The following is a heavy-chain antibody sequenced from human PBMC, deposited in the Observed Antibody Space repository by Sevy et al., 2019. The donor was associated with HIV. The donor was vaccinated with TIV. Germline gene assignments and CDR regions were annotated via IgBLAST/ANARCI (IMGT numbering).Heavy chain of an antibody. D-gene: IGHD6-13*01. CDR2: ISCGSSKR. V-gene: IGHV3-21*01. Sequence: GGSLRLSCAASGFTFSSYSMNWVRQAPGKGLEWVSSISCGSSKRYYADSVKGRFTISRDNAKNSLYLQMNSLRAQDTAVYYCARERGRAAAGTRYFDYWGQGTLVTVSS. J-gene: IGHJ4*02. CDR1: GFTFSSYS. CDR3: ARERGRAAAGTRYFDY.